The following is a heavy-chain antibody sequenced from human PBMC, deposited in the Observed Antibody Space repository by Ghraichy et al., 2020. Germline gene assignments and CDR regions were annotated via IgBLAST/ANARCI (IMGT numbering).Heavy chain of an antibody. CDR3: ARGRLAAAGSYYYYGMDV. D-gene: IGHD6-13*01. V-gene: IGHV1-2*04. J-gene: IGHJ6*02. Sequence: ASVKVSCKASGYTFTGYYMHWVRQAPGQGLEWMGWINPNSGGTNYAQKFQGWVTMTRDTSISTAYMELSRLRSDDTAVYYCARGRLAAAGSYYYYGMDVWGQGTTVTVSS. CDR1: GYTFTGYY. CDR2: INPNSGGT.